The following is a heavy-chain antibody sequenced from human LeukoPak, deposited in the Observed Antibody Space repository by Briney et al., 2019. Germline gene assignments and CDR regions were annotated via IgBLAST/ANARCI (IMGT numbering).Heavy chain of an antibody. CDR3: ARDVTMVRGVFQYYYYMDV. CDR2: IYSSGST. CDR1: GGSISSGSYY. J-gene: IGHJ6*03. Sequence: SETLSLTCSVSGGSISSGSYYWSWIRQPAGKGLEWIGRIYSSGSTNYNPSLKSRVTMSVDTSKNQFSLKLSSVTAADTAVYYCARDVTMVRGVFQYYYYMDVWGKGTTVTISS. V-gene: IGHV4-61*02. D-gene: IGHD3-10*01.